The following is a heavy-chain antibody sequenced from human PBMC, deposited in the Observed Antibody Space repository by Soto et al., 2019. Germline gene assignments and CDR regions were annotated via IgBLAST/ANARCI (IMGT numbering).Heavy chain of an antibody. Sequence: SETLALTCTISGGSITNSSYYWGWIRQPPGKGLEWIGNIYYSGSTYYNPSLKSRVTISVDTSKNQFSLKLSSVTAADTAVYYCMLGSGWKDFDYWGQGTLVTVS. J-gene: IGHJ4*02. CDR1: GGSITNSSYY. CDR3: MLGSGWKDFDY. D-gene: IGHD3-22*01. CDR2: IYYSGST. V-gene: IGHV4-39*01.